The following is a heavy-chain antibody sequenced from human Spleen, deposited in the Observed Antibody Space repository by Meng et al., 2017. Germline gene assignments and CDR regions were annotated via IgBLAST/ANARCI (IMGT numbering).Heavy chain of an antibody. CDR2: ISGSGGGT. CDR3: ARDQGIAVAVTGYFDY. D-gene: IGHD6-19*01. J-gene: IGHJ4*02. V-gene: IGHV3-23*01. Sequence: GGSLRLSCAASGFTFSSYAMSWVRQAPGKGLEWVSSISGSGGGTYYADSVKGRFTISRDNSKNTLSLQMNSLRAEDTAVYYCARDQGIAVAVTGYFDYWGQGTLVTVSS. CDR1: GFTFSSYA.